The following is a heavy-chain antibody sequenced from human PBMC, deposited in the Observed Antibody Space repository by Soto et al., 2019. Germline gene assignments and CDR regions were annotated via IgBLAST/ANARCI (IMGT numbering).Heavy chain of an antibody. Sequence: SETLSLTCTVSGGSISSSSYYWGWIRQPPGKGLEWIGSIYYSGSTYYNPSLKSRVTISVDTSKNQFSLKLSSVTAADTAVYYCARGWADILTGYYTTSGGMDVWGQGXTVTVYS. CDR1: GGSISSSSYY. V-gene: IGHV4-39*01. D-gene: IGHD3-9*01. CDR2: IYYSGST. CDR3: ARGWADILTGYYTTSGGMDV. J-gene: IGHJ6*02.